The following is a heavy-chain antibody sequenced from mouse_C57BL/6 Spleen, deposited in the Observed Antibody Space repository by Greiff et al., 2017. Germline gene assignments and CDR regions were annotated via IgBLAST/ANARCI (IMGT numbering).Heavy chain of an antibody. J-gene: IGHJ4*01. V-gene: IGHV14-4*01. CDR2: IDPENGDT. D-gene: IGHD1-1*01. CDR3: TDYGSTYAMDY. CDR1: GFNIKDDY. Sequence: VQLKQSGAELVRPGASVKLSCTASGFNIKDDYMHWVKQRPEQGLEWIGWIDPENGDTEYASKFQGKATITADTSSNTAYLQLSSLTSEDTAVYYCTDYGSTYAMDYWGQGTSVTVSS.